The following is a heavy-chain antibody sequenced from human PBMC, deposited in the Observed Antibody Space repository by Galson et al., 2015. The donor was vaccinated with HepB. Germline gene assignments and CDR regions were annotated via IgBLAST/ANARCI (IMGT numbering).Heavy chain of an antibody. V-gene: IGHV3-21*06. CDR1: GFTFSSYS. CDR2: ISGSSDYL. J-gene: IGHJ3*02. CDR3: ARALLMGHTRGIFDI. D-gene: IGHD2-8*02. Sequence: SLRLSCAASGFTFSSYSMNWVRQSPGKGLEWVSAISGSSDYLYYADSVRGRFTISRDNTKNSLYLQMSGLRADDTALYYCARALLMGHTRGIFDIWGQGTPVAVSS.